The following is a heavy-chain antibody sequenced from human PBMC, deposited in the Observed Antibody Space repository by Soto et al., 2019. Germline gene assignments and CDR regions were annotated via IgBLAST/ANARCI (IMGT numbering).Heavy chain of an antibody. CDR2: IFSNDEK. Sequence: QVTLKESGPVLVNPTETLTLTCTVSGFSLSNARMGVSWIRQPPGTALEWLAHIFSNDEKSYSTSLKSRLTPSKVTSKSQVVLTMTNMDPVDTATYYCARRIAAAGIWWFDPWGQGTLVTVSS. CDR1: GFSLSNARMG. D-gene: IGHD6-13*01. V-gene: IGHV2-26*01. CDR3: ARRIAAAGIWWFDP. J-gene: IGHJ5*02.